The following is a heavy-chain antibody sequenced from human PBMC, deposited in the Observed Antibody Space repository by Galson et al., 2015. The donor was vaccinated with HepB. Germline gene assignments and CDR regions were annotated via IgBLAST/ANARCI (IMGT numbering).Heavy chain of an antibody. V-gene: IGHV3-33*01. J-gene: IGHJ4*02. D-gene: IGHD6-19*01. CDR2: IWFDGSKK. Sequence: SLRLSCAASGAASGSTFSRHGMHWVRQAPGKGLEWVALIWFDGSKKYHAEYLKGRFTISRDNAKNSLYLQMNSLTVEDTAMYYCAREKGGWPDYWGQGTLVTVSS. CDR3: AREKGGWPDY. CDR1: GSTFSRHG.